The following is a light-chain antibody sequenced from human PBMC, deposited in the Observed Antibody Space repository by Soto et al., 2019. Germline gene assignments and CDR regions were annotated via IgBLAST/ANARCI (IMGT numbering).Light chain of an antibody. V-gene: IGLV2-14*01. CDR1: SGDIGSYNR. Sequence: QSVLTQPASVSGSPGQSITISCTGTSGDIGSYNRGSWYQQHPGKAPKLRIYEVTDRPSGVSNRFSGSKSGNTASLTISGLQAEDEAEYYCSSYTNINTRACVFGTGTKVT. J-gene: IGLJ1*01. CDR2: EVT. CDR3: SSYTNINTRACV.